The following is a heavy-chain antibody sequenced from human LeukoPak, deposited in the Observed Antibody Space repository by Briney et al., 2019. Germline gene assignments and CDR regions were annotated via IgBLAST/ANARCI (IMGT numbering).Heavy chain of an antibody. D-gene: IGHD5-24*01. Sequence: SETLSLTCTVSGGSISSYYWNWIRQPPGKGLEWIGYIYGRGSTKYNPSLKSRVTISVDTSKNQFSLRLSSVTAADTAVYYCARGVFGEMAIQQFDYWGQGTLVTVSS. CDR3: ARGVFGEMAIQQFDY. CDR2: IYGRGST. V-gene: IGHV4-59*08. CDR1: GGSISSYY. J-gene: IGHJ4*02.